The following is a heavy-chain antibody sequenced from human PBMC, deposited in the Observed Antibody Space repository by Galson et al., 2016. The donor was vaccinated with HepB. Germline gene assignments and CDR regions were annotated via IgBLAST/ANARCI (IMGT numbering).Heavy chain of an antibody. Sequence: SLRLSCAASGFKFEDHAMHWVRQPPGKGLEWVSGINWSSEKKVYSASVKGRCAISRDNAKNSLYLQMNSLKPEHTAFYYCVRAKGSGSYYESWGPGTLVTVSS. J-gene: IGHJ4*02. CDR1: GFKFEDHA. CDR3: VRAKGSGSYYES. D-gene: IGHD3-10*01. V-gene: IGHV3-9*01. CDR2: INWSSEKK.